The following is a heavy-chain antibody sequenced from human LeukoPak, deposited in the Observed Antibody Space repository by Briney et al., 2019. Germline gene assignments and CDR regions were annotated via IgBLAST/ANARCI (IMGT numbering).Heavy chain of an antibody. D-gene: IGHD5/OR15-5a*01. CDR2: IYYSGNT. CDR3: ARTRGRVSKADFDS. CDR1: GASISSDDYF. V-gene: IGHV4-39*07. J-gene: IGHJ4*02. Sequence: SETLSLTCTVSGASISSDDYFWGWIRQPPGKGLEWIATIYYSGNTYYNPSLSSRVTISADSSKNQFSLRLRSVTAADAAVYFCARTRGRVSKADFDSWGQGTLVTVSS.